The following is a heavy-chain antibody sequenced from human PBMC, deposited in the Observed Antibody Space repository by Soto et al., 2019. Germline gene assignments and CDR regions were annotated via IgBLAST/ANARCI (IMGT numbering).Heavy chain of an antibody. D-gene: IGHD3-10*01. CDR2: ISGSGGST. CDR1: GFTFSSYA. Sequence: GGSLRLSCAASGFTFSSYAMSWVRQAPGKGLEWVSAISGSGGSTYYADSVKGRFTISRDNSKNTLYLQMNSLRAEDTAVYYCAKDGTPLLLWFGELPYFDYWGQGTLVTVSS. J-gene: IGHJ4*02. CDR3: AKDGTPLLLWFGELPYFDY. V-gene: IGHV3-23*01.